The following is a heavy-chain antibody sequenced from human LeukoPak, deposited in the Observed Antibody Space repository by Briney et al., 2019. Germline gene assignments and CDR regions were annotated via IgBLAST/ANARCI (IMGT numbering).Heavy chain of an antibody. V-gene: IGHV3-23*01. CDR1: VFTFSSYG. CDR2: ISGSGGST. D-gene: IGHD6-19*01. CDR3: AKELREQWLGYYFDY. Sequence: GGSLRLSCAASVFTFSSYGMYWVRQAPGKGLEWVSAISGSGGSTYYADSVKGRFTISRDNSKNTLYLQMNSLRAEDTAVYYCAKELREQWLGYYFDYWGQGTLVTVSS. J-gene: IGHJ4*02.